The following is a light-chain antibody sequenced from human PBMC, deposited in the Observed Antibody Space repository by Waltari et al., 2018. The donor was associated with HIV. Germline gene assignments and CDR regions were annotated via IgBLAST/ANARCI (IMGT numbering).Light chain of an antibody. CDR1: KLGDKY. CDR2: QDS. Sequence: SYELTQPPSVSVSPGQTARLTCSGDKLGDKYACWYQQKPGQSPVLVIYQDSKRPSGIPERFSGSNSGNTATLTISGTQAMDEADYYCQAWDSSTVVCGGGTKLTVL. CDR3: QAWDSSTVV. J-gene: IGLJ2*01. V-gene: IGLV3-1*01.